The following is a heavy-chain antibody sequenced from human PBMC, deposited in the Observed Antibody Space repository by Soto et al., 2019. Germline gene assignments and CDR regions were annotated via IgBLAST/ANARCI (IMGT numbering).Heavy chain of an antibody. D-gene: IGHD6-13*01. CDR3: ARTSKALIAAAGYYGMDV. CDR1: GGSFSGYY. J-gene: IGHJ6*02. CDR2: INHSGST. Sequence: SETLSLTCAVYGGSFSGYYWSWIRQPPGKGLEWIGEINHSGSTNYNPSLKSRVTISVDTSKNQFSLKLSSVTAADTAVYYCARTSKALIAAAGYYGMDVWGQGTTVTVSS. V-gene: IGHV4-34*01.